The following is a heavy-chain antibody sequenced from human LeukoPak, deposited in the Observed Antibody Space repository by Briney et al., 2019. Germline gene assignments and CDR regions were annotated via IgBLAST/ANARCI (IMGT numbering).Heavy chain of an antibody. CDR3: ARDPHSRSWPLNWFDP. CDR2: ISYDGSNK. Sequence: GRSLRLSCAASGFTFSSYAMHWVRQAPGRGLEWVAVISYDGSNKYYADSVKGRFTISRDNSKNTLYLQMNSLRAEDTAVYYCARDPHSRSWPLNWFDPWGQGTLVTVAS. V-gene: IGHV3-30-3*01. CDR1: GFTFSSYA. D-gene: IGHD6-13*01. J-gene: IGHJ5*02.